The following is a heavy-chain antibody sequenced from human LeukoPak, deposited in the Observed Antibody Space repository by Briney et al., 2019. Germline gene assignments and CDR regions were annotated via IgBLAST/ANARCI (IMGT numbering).Heavy chain of an antibody. J-gene: IGHJ5*02. CDR2: IKQDGSEK. Sequence: GGSLRLSCAASGFTFSSYWMSWVRQAPGKGLEWVANIKQDGSEKYYVDSVKGRFTISRDNAKNSLYLQMNSLRAEDTAVYYCARGSHGGWYGNWFDPWGQGTLVTVSS. CDR3: ARGSHGGWYGNWFDP. CDR1: GFTFSSYW. D-gene: IGHD6-19*01. V-gene: IGHV3-7*01.